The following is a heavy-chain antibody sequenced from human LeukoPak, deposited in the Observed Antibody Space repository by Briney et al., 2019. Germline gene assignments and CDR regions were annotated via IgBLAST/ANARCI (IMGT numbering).Heavy chain of an antibody. V-gene: IGHV1-24*01. Sequence: ASVKVSCKVSGYTLTELSMHWVRQAPGKGHEWMGGFDPVDGETIYAQKFQGRVTTTEDTSTDTAYMELSSLRSEDTAVYYCATSVGSYSGAFDIWGQGTMVTVSS. CDR3: ATSVGSYSGAFDI. D-gene: IGHD1-26*01. CDR2: FDPVDGET. CDR1: GYTLTELS. J-gene: IGHJ3*02.